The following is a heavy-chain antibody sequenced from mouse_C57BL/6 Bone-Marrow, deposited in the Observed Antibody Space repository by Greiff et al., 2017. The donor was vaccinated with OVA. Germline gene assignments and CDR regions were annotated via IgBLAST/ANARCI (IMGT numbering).Heavy chain of an antibody. D-gene: IGHD2-3*01. J-gene: IGHJ4*01. CDR1: GYTFTSYG. V-gene: IGHV1-81*01. CDR2: IYPRSGNT. CDR3: ARLYDCAMYY. Sequence: QVQLQQSGAELARPGASVKLSCKASGYTFTSYGISWVKQRTGQGLEWIGEIYPRSGNTYYNEKFKGKATLTADKSSSTAYMELRSLTSEASAVYFCARLYDCAMYYWGQGTSVTVSS.